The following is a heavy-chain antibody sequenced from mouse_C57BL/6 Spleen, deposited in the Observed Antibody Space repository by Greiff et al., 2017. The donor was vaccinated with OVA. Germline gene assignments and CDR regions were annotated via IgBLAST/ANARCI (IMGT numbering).Heavy chain of an antibody. V-gene: IGHV7-1*01. J-gene: IGHJ4*01. Sequence: EVKLMESGGGLVQSGRSLRLSCATSGFTFSDFYMDWVRQAPGKGLEWIAASRNKANDYTTEYSASVKGRFIVSRDTSQSILYLQMNALRAEDTAINYCARDADYDYDYAMDDWGQGTSVTVSS. CDR2: SRNKANDYTT. CDR1: GFTFSDFY. D-gene: IGHD2-4*01. CDR3: ARDADYDYDYAMDD.